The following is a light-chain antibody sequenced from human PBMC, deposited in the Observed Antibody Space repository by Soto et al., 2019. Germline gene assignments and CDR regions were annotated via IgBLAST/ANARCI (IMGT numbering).Light chain of an antibody. J-gene: IGLJ1*01. CDR1: SSDVGGYNY. Sequence: QSALTQPPSASGSPGQSVTISCTGTSSDVGGYNYVSWYQQHPGKAPKLIIYEVNKRPSGVPDRFSGSKSGNTASLTVSGLQAEDEADYYCSSYAGSNNYVFRTGTKVTVL. V-gene: IGLV2-8*01. CDR3: SSYAGSNNYV. CDR2: EVN.